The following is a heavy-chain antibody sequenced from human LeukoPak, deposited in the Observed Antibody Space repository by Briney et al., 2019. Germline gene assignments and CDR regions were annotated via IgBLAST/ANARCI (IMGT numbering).Heavy chain of an antibody. D-gene: IGHD6-6*01. V-gene: IGHV3-48*01. CDR3: ARGGYSTSGDY. J-gene: IGHJ4*02. CDR2: ISSSATSM. CDR1: GFTFRRYK. Sequence: GGSLRLSCAASGFTFRRYKINWVRQAPGKGLGGVSYISSSATSMSYADSVKGRFTISRDNALNSLYLQMNSLRAEDTAVYYCARGGYSTSGDYWGQGTLVTVSS.